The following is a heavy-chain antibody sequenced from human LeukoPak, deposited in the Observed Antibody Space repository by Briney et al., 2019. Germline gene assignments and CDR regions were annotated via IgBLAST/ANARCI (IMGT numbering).Heavy chain of an antibody. V-gene: IGHV4-30-4*01. J-gene: IGHJ3*02. CDR1: GGSISSGDYY. Sequence: SETLSLTCTVSGGSISSGDYYWSWIRQPPGKGLEWIGYIYYSGSTYHNPSLKSRVTISVDTSKNQFSLKLSSVTAADTAVYYCARGGSLRFGELLGDIWGQGTMVTVSS. D-gene: IGHD3-10*01. CDR3: ARGGSLRFGELLGDI. CDR2: IYYSGST.